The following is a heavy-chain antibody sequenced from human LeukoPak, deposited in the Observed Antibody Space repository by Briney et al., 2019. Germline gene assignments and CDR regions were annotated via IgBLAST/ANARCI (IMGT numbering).Heavy chain of an antibody. D-gene: IGHD2-2*01. CDR2: INPSGGT. CDR3: ARAGQGYCTSASCYLSLDY. Sequence: ASVKVSCKASGYTFSMYNMHWVRQAPGQGLEWMGIINPSGGTSYAQKLQGRITMTRDTSTSTLYMELSSLRSEDTAVYYCARAGQGYCTSASCYLSLDYWGQGTLVTVSS. CDR1: GYTFSMYN. V-gene: IGHV1-46*01. J-gene: IGHJ4*02.